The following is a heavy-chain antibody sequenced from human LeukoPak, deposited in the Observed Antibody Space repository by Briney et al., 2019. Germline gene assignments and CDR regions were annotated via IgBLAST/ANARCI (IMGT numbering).Heavy chain of an antibody. V-gene: IGHV3-21*01. D-gene: IGHD2-2*01. CDR2: ISSSSSYI. J-gene: IGHJ4*02. Sequence: RSGGSLRLSCAASGFTFSSYWMSWVRQAPGKGLEWVSSISSSSSYIYYADSVKGRFTISRDNAKISLYLQMNSLRAEDTAVYYCARASLGYCSSTSCYSVDYWGQGALVTVSS. CDR3: ARASLGYCSSTSCYSVDY. CDR1: GFTFSSYW.